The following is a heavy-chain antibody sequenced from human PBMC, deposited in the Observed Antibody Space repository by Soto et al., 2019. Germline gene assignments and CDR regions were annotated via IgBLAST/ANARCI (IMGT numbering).Heavy chain of an antibody. Sequence: EAQLVESGGGLVEPGGSLRLSCAASGFTFSKAWMNWVRQAPGKGLEWVGRIKSKIDGETTDYAAPLKGRLTISRDDSKNMLYVEMSSLKTEDTAVYYCTADPGAQGSGYWGQGTLVTVSS. CDR1: GFTFSKAW. D-gene: IGHD6-25*01. CDR2: IKSKIDGETT. V-gene: IGHV3-15*07. CDR3: TADPGAQGSGY. J-gene: IGHJ4*02.